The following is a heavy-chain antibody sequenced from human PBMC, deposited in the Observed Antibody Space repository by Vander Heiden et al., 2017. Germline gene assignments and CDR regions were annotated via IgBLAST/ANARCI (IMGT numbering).Heavy chain of an antibody. Sequence: QVQLVQSGAEVKKPGSSVKVSCKASGGTFSRYAISWVRQAPGQGLEWMGGIIPIFGTENDAQKFQGRVTITADESTSTAYMELSSLRSEDTAVYYCASNGAYYDFWSGHSPYWYFDLWGRGTLVTVSS. V-gene: IGHV1-69*01. D-gene: IGHD3-3*01. J-gene: IGHJ2*01. CDR3: ASNGAYYDFWSGHSPYWYFDL. CDR2: IIPIFGTE. CDR1: GGTFSRYA.